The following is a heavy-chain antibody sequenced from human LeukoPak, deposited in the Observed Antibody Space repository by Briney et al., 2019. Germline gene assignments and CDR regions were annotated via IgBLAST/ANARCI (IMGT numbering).Heavy chain of an antibody. CDR1: GGSLSSYY. CDR2: IYYSGST. CDR3: ARGGNYGDYDGYFDY. Sequence: SETLSLTCTVSGGSLSSYYWSWIRQPPGKGLEWIGYIYYSGSTNYNPSLRSRVTISVDTSKNQFSLKLSSVTAADTAVYYCARGGNYGDYDGYFDYWGQGTLVTVSS. V-gene: IGHV4-59*08. J-gene: IGHJ4*02. D-gene: IGHD4-17*01.